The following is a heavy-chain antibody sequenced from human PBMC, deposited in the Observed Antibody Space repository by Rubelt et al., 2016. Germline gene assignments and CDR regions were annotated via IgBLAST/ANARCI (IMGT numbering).Heavy chain of an antibody. CDR2: LNHSGST. CDR1: GGSISSSSYY. CDR3: ARGKEGLGVTMMDY. Sequence: QLQLQESGPGLVKPSETLSLTCTVSGGSISSSSYYWGWIRQPPGKGLEWIGELNHSGSTNYNPSLKSRVTISVDTSKNQFSLKLSSVTAADTAVYYCARGKEGLGVTMMDYWGQGTLVTVSS. D-gene: IGHD3-22*01. J-gene: IGHJ4*02. V-gene: IGHV4-39*07.